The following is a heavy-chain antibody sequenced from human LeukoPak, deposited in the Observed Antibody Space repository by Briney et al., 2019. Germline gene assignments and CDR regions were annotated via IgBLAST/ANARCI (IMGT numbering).Heavy chain of an antibody. J-gene: IGHJ4*02. CDR1: GYTFTSYD. D-gene: IGHD3-3*01. CDR2: MNPNSGNT. CDR3: ARGGGDYDFWSGYYYFDY. Sequence: EASVMVSCKASGYTFTSYDINWVRQAPGQGLEWMGWMNPNSGNTGYAQKFQGRVTMTRNTSISTAYMELSSLRSEDTAVYYCARGGGDYDFWSGYYYFDYWGQGTLVTVSS. V-gene: IGHV1-8*01.